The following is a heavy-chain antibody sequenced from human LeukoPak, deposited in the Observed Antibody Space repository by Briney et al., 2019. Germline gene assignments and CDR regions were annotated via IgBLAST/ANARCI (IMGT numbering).Heavy chain of an antibody. J-gene: IGHJ4*02. D-gene: IGHD3-10*01. CDR3: ARDGLDYYGSGSSSFDY. CDR1: GFTFSRSA. Sequence: PGGSLRLSCAASGFTFSRSAMHWVRQAPGKGLEYVSAISSNGGSTYYANSVKGRFTISRDNSKNTLYLQMGSLRAEDMAVYYCARDGLDYYGSGSSSFDYWGQGTLVTVSS. V-gene: IGHV3-64*01. CDR2: ISSNGGST.